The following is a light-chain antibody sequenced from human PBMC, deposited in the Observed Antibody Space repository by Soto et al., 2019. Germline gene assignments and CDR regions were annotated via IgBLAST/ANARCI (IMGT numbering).Light chain of an antibody. V-gene: IGKV3-20*01. CDR2: RAS. Sequence: NVLTQSPGTLSFSPGQRATISCRASQSLSGNYLAWYQQKPGQAPRVLIYRASIRATGISDRFSGSGSGTDFTLTISRLEPEDFAVYYCQHYGASPWTFGQGT. J-gene: IGKJ1*01. CDR3: QHYGASPWT. CDR1: QSLSGNY.